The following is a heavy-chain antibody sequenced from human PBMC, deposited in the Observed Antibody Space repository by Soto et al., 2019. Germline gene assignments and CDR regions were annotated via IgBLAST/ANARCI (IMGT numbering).Heavy chain of an antibody. CDR3: ARYPRLDC. V-gene: IGHV4-59*08. CDR2: IYYTGST. J-gene: IGHJ4*02. Sequence: SETLSLTCTVSGGSISGYYWSWIRQPPGKRLEWIGYIYYTGSTNYNPSLRSRVTISIDTSKNQFSLQLSSVTAADTAVYFCARYPRLDCWGQGTWSPSPQ. CDR1: GGSISGYY.